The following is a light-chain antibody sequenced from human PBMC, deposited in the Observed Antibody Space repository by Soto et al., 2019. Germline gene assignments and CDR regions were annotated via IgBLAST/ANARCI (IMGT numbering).Light chain of an antibody. V-gene: IGKV3-20*01. CDR2: GTS. CDR1: QSVSSSY. Sequence: VLTHSPSTLSLSPGERATLSCRASQSVSSSYLAWYQQKPGQAPRLLIYGTSSRATGIPDRFSGSGSGTDFTLTISRLEPEDFAVYYCQQYGSSSWTFGQGTKVDIK. CDR3: QQYGSSSWT. J-gene: IGKJ1*01.